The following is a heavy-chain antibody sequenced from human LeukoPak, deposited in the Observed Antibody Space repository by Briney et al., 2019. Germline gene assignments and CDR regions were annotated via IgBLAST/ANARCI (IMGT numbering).Heavy chain of an antibody. CDR1: GFTFSTQS. CDR3: ARESLGAVGRRGYSIAVSQDV. D-gene: IGHD5-18*01. J-gene: IGHJ6*02. V-gene: IGHV3-21*04. CDR2: ISGSSKSK. Sequence: GRSLRLSRVVSGFTFSTQSMSWVRQAPGTELEWFSAISGSSKSKYYADSVKGRFTISRDNAKYSLYLQRNSLRAGGAAWYYCARESLGAVGRRGYSIAVSQDVWGGGTTVTIS.